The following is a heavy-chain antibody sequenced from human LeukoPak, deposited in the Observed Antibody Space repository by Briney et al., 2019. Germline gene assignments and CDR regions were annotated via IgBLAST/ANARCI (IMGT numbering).Heavy chain of an antibody. Sequence: AGGSLRLSCAASGFTVSSNYMSWVRQAPGKGLEWVAVIWYDGSNKYYADSVKGRFTISRDNSKNTLYLQMNSLRAEDTAVYYCARDLEGKVAGDYWGQGTLVTVSS. CDR2: IWYDGSNK. V-gene: IGHV3-33*08. CDR3: ARDLEGKVAGDY. J-gene: IGHJ4*02. CDR1: GFTVSSNY. D-gene: IGHD6-13*01.